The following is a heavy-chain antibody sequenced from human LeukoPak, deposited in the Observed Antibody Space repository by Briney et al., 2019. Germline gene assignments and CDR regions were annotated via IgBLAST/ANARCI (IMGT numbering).Heavy chain of an antibody. J-gene: IGHJ4*02. CDR1: GFTFSSYG. D-gene: IGHD6-13*01. CDR3: ARGGSTWYYFDY. CDR2: ITTSSYI. V-gene: IGHV3-21*01. Sequence: GGTLRLSCAASGFTFSSYGMSWVRQAPGKGLEWVSFITTSSYIYYADSVKGRFTISRDNAKNSLYLQMNSLRVEDTAVYYCARGGSTWYYFDYWGQGTLVTVSS.